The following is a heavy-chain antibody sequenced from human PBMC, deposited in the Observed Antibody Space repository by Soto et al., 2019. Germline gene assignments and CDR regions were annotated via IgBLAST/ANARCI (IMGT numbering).Heavy chain of an antibody. Sequence: GASVKVSCKASGYTFTSYDINWVRQATGQGLEWMGWMNPNSGNTGYAQKFQGRVTMTRNTSISTAYMELSSLRSEDTAVYYCARGGQLWVNDAFDIWGQGTMVTVSS. CDR3: ARGGQLWVNDAFDI. CDR2: MNPNSGNT. D-gene: IGHD5-18*01. CDR1: GYTFTSYD. J-gene: IGHJ3*02. V-gene: IGHV1-8*01.